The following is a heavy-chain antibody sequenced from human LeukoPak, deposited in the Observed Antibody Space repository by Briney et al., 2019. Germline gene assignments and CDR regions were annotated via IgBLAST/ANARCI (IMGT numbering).Heavy chain of an antibody. CDR1: GFTFSSYA. Sequence: QAGGSLRLSCAASGFTFSSYAMSWVRQAPGKGLEWVSAISGSGGSTYYADSVKGRFTISRDNFKNTLYLQMNSLRAEDTAVYFCARRSGVAVAGAFDYWGQGTLVTVSS. J-gene: IGHJ4*02. CDR3: ARRSGVAVAGAFDY. D-gene: IGHD6-19*01. CDR2: ISGSGGST. V-gene: IGHV3-23*01.